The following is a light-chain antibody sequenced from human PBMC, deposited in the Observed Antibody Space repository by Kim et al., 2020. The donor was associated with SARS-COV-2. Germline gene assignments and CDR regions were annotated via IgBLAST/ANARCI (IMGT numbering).Light chain of an antibody. V-gene: IGKV3-20*01. J-gene: IGKJ5*01. CDR1: RRISSTY. Sequence: SRGDKATLSCRASRRISSTYIAGYPKKPGQAPRPVIYDAFSRATGIPDRFRGSGSGTDFTLTISRLEPEDFAVYHCQQYGSAPPTVGQGTRLEIK. CDR3: QQYGSAPPT. CDR2: DAF.